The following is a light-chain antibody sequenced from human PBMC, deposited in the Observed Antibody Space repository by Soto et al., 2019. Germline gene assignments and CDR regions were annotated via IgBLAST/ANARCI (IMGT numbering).Light chain of an antibody. CDR2: AAS. CDR1: QSISNS. V-gene: IGKV1-39*01. Sequence: DIQMTQSPSSLSASTGDRVTITCRASQSISNSVNWYQQKPGKAPKLLISAASRVQSGVPSRFIGSGSGTDFTLTITSLQTEDFASYYWQQCYSTPADTFGEGTKLEIK. CDR3: QQCYSTPADT. J-gene: IGKJ2*01.